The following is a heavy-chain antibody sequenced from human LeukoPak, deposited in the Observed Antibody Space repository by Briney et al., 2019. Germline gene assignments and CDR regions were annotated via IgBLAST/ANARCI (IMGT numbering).Heavy chain of an antibody. D-gene: IGHD3-10*01. CDR1: GFTFSSYG. V-gene: IGHV3-30*02. CDR2: IRYDGSNK. CDR3: AKLNSIYGSGSYGDFDY. Sequence: GGSLRLSCAASGFTFSSYGMHWVRQAPGKGLEWVAFIRYDGSNKYYADSVKGRFTISRDNSKNTLYLQMNSLRAEDTAVYYCAKLNSIYGSGSYGDFDYWGQGTLVTVSS. J-gene: IGHJ4*02.